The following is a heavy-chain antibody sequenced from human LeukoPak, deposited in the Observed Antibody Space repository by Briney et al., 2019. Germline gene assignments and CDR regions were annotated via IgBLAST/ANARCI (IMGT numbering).Heavy chain of an antibody. J-gene: IGHJ6*02. CDR1: GFTFGTYA. D-gene: IGHD4-17*01. V-gene: IGHV3-30*04. CDR2: ISYAGSNK. Sequence: AGGSLRLSCAASGFTFGTYAMHWVRQAPGKGLEWVAVISYAGSNKYYADSVYGRFTISRDNSKNQVDLQMNGLKPEGTAVYYCARNLEFVTTNDAMDVWGQGTTVTVSS. CDR3: ARNLEFVTTNDAMDV.